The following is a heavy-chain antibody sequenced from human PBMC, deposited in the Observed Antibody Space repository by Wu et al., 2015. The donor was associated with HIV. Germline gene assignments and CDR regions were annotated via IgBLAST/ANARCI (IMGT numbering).Heavy chain of an antibody. J-gene: IGHJ4*02. CDR3: ARDLIPGDYYDSSGYDY. CDR2: INPNSGGT. D-gene: IGHD3-22*01. CDR1: GYTFTGYY. Sequence: QVQLVQSGAEVKKPGASVKVSCKASGYTFTGYYMHWVRQAPGQGLEWMGWINPNSGGTNYAQKFQGRVTMTRDTSIRTAYMELSRLRSDDTAVYYCARDLIPGDYYDSSGYDYWGQGTLVTVSS. V-gene: IGHV1-2*02.